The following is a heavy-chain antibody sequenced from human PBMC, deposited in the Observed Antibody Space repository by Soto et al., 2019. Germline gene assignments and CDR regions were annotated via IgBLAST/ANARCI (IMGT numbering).Heavy chain of an antibody. CDR2: INVGSGNA. V-gene: IGHV1-3*01. Sequence: QVQLVQSGAEVKKPGTSVMLSCKASGYTFTNYAMHWVRQVPGQSPEWMGWINVGSGNAKSSQRYKGRVTFTRDTSGRNVYMELSSLRSEYTAVYYCARATLRYYAIDVWGRGTTVTVSS. CDR3: ARATLRYYAIDV. D-gene: IGHD3-16*01. J-gene: IGHJ6*02. CDR1: GYTFTNYA.